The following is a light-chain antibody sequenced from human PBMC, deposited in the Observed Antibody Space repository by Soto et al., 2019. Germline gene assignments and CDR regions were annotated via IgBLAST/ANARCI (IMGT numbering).Light chain of an antibody. CDR2: GVS. J-gene: IGLJ3*02. Sequence: QSALTQPASVSGSPGQSITISCTGTSSDIGGYNYVSWYQQHPGKAPKLMIYGVSNRPSGVSGRFFGSKSGNTASLTISGLQPEDEADYYCGTWDSSLSASVFGGGTKLTVL. V-gene: IGLV2-14*01. CDR1: SSDIGGYNY. CDR3: GTWDSSLSASV.